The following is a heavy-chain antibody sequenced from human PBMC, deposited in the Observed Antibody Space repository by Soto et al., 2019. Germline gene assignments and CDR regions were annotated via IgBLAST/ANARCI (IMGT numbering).Heavy chain of an antibody. CDR2: IDNAGTDS. CDR3: ARGWFGPDV. V-gene: IGHV3-74*01. J-gene: IGHJ6*04. CDR1: GFTLSGRS. D-gene: IGHD3-10*01. Sequence: EVQLVESGGGLVQPGGSLRLSCAASGFTLSGRSMHWVRQAPGKGLVWVSGIDNAGTDSTYADSVKGRFTSSRDNAKKMLYPQMNSLRVEDTAVYYCARGWFGPDVWGKGTTVTVSS.